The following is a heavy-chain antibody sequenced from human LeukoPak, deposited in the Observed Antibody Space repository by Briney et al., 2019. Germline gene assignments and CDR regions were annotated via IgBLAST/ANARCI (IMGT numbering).Heavy chain of an antibody. CDR3: AKAGNDANGYPSFNGSPYDAFDV. D-gene: IGHD3-22*01. CDR1: GFTFSTYS. V-gene: IGHV3-48*01. J-gene: IGHJ3*01. Sequence: PGGSLRLSCVASGFTFSTYSMNWVRQAPGKGLEWVSYISFSTSTIYYADSVKGRFTISRDNAKNALYLQMNSLRAEDTAVYFCAKAGNDANGYPSFNGSPYDAFDVWGQGTMVTVSS. CDR2: ISFSTSTI.